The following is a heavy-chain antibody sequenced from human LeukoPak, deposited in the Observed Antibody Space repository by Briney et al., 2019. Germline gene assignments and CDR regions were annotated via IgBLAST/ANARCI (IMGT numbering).Heavy chain of an antibody. CDR1: GYSISSGYY. D-gene: IGHD6-19*01. CDR3: ARDETYSSDWQSNHYYYYMDV. V-gene: IGHV4-38-2*02. J-gene: IGHJ6*03. Sequence: SETLSLTCTVSGYSISSGYYWGWIRPPPGKGLEWIGSIYHSGSTYYNPSLKSRVTISVDTSKNQFSLKLSSVTAADTAVYYCARDETYSSDWQSNHYYYYMDVWGKGTTVTVSS. CDR2: IYHSGST.